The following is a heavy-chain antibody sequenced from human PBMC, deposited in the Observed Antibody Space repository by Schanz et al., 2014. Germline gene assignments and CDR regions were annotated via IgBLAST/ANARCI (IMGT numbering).Heavy chain of an antibody. Sequence: EVQLLESGGGLVQPGGSLRLSCAASGFTFGDYAMTWVRQAPGKGLEWVSAINTGVNTYYADSVRGRFTISRDNSKNTVHLQMNSLRAEDTAVYYCTRDVRLDRRGNWFDPWGQGTLVTVSS. CDR3: TRDVRLDRRGNWFDP. V-gene: IGHV3-23*01. CDR2: INTGVNT. CDR1: GFTFGDYA. J-gene: IGHJ5*02. D-gene: IGHD1-1*01.